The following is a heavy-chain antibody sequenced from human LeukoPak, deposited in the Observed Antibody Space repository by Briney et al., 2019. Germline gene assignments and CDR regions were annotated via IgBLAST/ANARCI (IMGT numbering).Heavy chain of an antibody. CDR3: ARGYYYDSSGYPIDY. D-gene: IGHD3-22*01. CDR2: ISGSGGST. Sequence: GGSLRLSCAASGFTFSSYAMSWVRRAPGKGLEWVSAISGSGGSTYYADSVKGRFTISRDNAKNSLYLQMNSLRAEDTAVYYCARGYYYDSSGYPIDYWGQGTLVTVSS. J-gene: IGHJ4*02. CDR1: GFTFSSYA. V-gene: IGHV3-23*01.